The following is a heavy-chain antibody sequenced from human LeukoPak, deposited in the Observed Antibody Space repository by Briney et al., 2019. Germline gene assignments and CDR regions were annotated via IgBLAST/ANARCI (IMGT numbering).Heavy chain of an antibody. CDR1: GGSISSYY. J-gene: IGHJ3*02. V-gene: IGHV4-59*01. CDR3: ARVIQYYYDSSGHDAFDI. Sequence: SETLSLTCTVSGGSISSYYWSWIRQPPGKGLEWIGYIYYSGSTNYNPSLKSRVTISVDTSKNQFSLKLSSVTAADTAVYYCARVIQYYYDSSGHDAFDIWGQGTMVTVSS. CDR2: IYYSGST. D-gene: IGHD3-22*01.